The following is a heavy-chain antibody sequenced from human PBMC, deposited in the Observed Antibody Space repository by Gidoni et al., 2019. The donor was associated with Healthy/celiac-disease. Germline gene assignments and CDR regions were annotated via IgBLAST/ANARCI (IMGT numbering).Heavy chain of an antibody. Sequence: EVQLVESGGGLVQPGRSLRLSCAASGFHFDDYAMHWVRQAPGKGLEWVSGISWNSGSIGYADSVKGRFTISRDNAKNSLYLQMNSLRAEDTALYYCAKTGANYYYGMDVWGQGTTVTVSS. J-gene: IGHJ6*02. D-gene: IGHD3-10*01. V-gene: IGHV3-9*01. CDR2: ISWNSGSI. CDR3: AKTGANYYYGMDV. CDR1: GFHFDDYA.